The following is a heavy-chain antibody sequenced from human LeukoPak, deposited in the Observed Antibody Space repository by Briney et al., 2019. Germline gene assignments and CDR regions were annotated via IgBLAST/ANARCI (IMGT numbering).Heavy chain of an antibody. CDR2: INWNGGST. CDR3: ARDPSTMVRGARNY. Sequence: GGSLRLSCAASGFTFDDYGMSWVRQAPGKGLEWVSGINWNGGSTGYADSVKGRFTISRDNAKNSLYLQMNSLRAEDTAVYYCARDPSTMVRGARNYWGQGTLVTVSS. CDR1: GFTFDDYG. J-gene: IGHJ4*02. D-gene: IGHD3-10*01. V-gene: IGHV3-20*04.